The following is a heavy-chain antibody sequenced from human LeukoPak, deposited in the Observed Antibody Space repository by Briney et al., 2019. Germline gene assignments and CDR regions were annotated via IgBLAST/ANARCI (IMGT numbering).Heavy chain of an antibody. D-gene: IGHD5-18*01. V-gene: IGHV3-66*01. CDR3: ARRERLGYSHGRGTLDV. J-gene: IGHJ3*01. CDR2: IDSAGTT. Sequence: GGSLRLSCAASGFLVSSNYMSWVRQAPGKGLEWVSFIDSAGTTYYADSVKGRFTISRGNSENTLYLQMSSLRAEDTALYYCARRERLGYSHGRGTLDVWGQGTMVTVSS. CDR1: GFLVSSNY.